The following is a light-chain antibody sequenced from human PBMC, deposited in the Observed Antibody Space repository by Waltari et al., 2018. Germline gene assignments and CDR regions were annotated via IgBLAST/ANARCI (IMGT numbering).Light chain of an antibody. Sequence: DIVMTQSPDSLAVSLGERATINCKSSQSVLYSSNNKNYLAWYHQKPGQPPKLLIYWASTRESGVPDRFSGSGSGTDFNLTISSLKAEDVAVYYCQPYYSTPLTFGGGTKVEIK. CDR3: QPYYSTPLT. CDR2: WAS. J-gene: IGKJ4*01. CDR1: QSVLYSSNNKNY. V-gene: IGKV4-1*01.